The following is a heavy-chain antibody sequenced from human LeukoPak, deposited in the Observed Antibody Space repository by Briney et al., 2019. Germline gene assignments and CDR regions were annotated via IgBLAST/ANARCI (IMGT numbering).Heavy chain of an antibody. CDR3: ATFPSRGSGHHY. CDR2: FEPEDGET. J-gene: IGHJ4*02. CDR1: GYTLTELS. Sequence: ASVKVSCKVSGYTLTELSMHWVRQAPGKGLEWMGGFEPEDGETIYAQKFQGRVPMTEDTSTDPAYMELRSLRSEDTALYYCATFPSRGSGHHYWGQGTLVTVSS. D-gene: IGHD2-15*01. V-gene: IGHV1-24*01.